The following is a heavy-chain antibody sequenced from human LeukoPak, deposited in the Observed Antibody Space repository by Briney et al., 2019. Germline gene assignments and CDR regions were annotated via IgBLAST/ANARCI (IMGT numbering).Heavy chain of an antibody. V-gene: IGHV4-38-2*02. Sequence: PSETLSLTCTVSGYSITSGYYWGWIRQPPGGGLEWIGSIYNGGSIYYDPSLKSRVTISVATSKNEVSLKLSYVTAADTAVYYCARFTVDGSGYPYYMDVWGKGTTVTVSS. CDR1: GYSITSGYY. D-gene: IGHD3-22*01. CDR3: ARFTVDGSGYPYYMDV. J-gene: IGHJ6*03. CDR2: IYNGGSI.